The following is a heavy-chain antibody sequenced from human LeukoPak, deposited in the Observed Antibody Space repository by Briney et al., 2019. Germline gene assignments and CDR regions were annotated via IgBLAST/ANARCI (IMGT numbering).Heavy chain of an antibody. CDR3: ARGVGDIVVVPAATSYYFDY. CDR1: GGSFSGYY. J-gene: IGHJ4*02. CDR2: INHSGGT. V-gene: IGHV4-34*01. Sequence: SETLSLTCTVYGGSFSGYYWTWIRQPPGKGLEWIGEINHSGGTNYNPSLKSRVTISVDTSKNQFSLKLSSVTAADTAVYYRARGVGDIVVVPAATSYYFDYWGQGTLVTVSS. D-gene: IGHD2-2*01.